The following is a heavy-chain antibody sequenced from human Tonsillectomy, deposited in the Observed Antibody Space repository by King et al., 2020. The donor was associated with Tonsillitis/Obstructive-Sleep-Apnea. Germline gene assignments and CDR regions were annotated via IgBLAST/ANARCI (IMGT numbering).Heavy chain of an antibody. J-gene: IGHJ4*02. CDR3: ARHVRDGYGTNFDY. CDR2: IYYTGST. V-gene: IGHV4-39*01. CDR1: GHSIRSSSYY. Sequence: LQLQESGPGLVKPSETLSLTCTVSGHSIRSSSYYWGWIRQPPGKGLEWIGTIYYTGSTYYNPSLKSRVTRSVDTSKNQFSLKLSSVTAADTALYYCARHVRDGYGTNFDYWGQGTLVTVSS. D-gene: IGHD5-24*01.